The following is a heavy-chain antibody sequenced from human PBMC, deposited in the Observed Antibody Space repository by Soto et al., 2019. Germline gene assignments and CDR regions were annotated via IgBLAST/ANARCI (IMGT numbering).Heavy chain of an antibody. J-gene: IGHJ6*02. CDR1: GYSFTSYW. Sequence: PGESLKISCKGSGYSFTSYWIGWVRQMPGKGLEWMGIIYPGDSDTRYSPSFQGQVTISADKSISTAYLQWSSLKASDTAMYYCAGTYYYDSSGFNAPTYGMDVWGQGTTVTVS. CDR3: AGTYYYDSSGFNAPTYGMDV. V-gene: IGHV5-51*01. CDR2: IYPGDSDT. D-gene: IGHD3-22*01.